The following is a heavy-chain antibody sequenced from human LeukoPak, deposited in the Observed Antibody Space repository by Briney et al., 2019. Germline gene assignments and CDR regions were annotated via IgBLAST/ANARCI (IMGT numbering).Heavy chain of an antibody. CDR1: GFTFSDYY. Sequence: PGGSLRLSCAASGFTFSDYYMSWIRQAPGKGLEWVSYISSSGSTIYYAGSVKGRFTISRDNAKNSLYLQMNSLRAEDTAVYYCASLMVTHNVGDYWGQGTLVTVSS. J-gene: IGHJ4*02. V-gene: IGHV3-11*01. CDR2: ISSSGSTI. CDR3: ASLMVTHNVGDY. D-gene: IGHD5-18*01.